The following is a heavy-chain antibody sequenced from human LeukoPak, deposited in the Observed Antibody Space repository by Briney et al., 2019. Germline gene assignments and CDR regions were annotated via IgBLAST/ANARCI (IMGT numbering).Heavy chain of an antibody. CDR3: ARQTYYYGSGRPTKPDY. V-gene: IGHV4-30-2*03. Sequence: SETLPLTCTVSGGSISSGGYSWSWIRQPPGKGLEWIGYIYHSGSTYYNPSLKSRVTISVDTSKNQFSLKLSSVTAADTAVYYCARQTYYYGSGRPTKPDYWGQGTLVTVSS. J-gene: IGHJ4*02. D-gene: IGHD3-10*01. CDR1: GGSISSGGYS. CDR2: IYHSGST.